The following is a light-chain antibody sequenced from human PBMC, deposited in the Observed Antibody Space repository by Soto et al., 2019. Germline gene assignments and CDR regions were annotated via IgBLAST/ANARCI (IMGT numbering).Light chain of an antibody. J-gene: IGKJ1*01. CDR2: EAS. CDR3: QQRGDWPA. V-gene: IGKV3-11*01. Sequence: EIVMTQSPSTLSVSPGERFTLSCRASQSVRSNLAWYQQKPGQAPRLLIYEASNRANGIPDRFSSSASGTTFTLTISSLEPEDFAIYYCQQRGDWPAFGQGTKVDIK. CDR1: QSVRSN.